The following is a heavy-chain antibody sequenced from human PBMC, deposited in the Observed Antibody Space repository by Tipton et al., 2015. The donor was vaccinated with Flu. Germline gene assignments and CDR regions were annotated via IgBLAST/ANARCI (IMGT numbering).Heavy chain of an antibody. Sequence: TLSLTCAVYGGSFSGYYWSWIRQPPGKGLEWIGEINHSGSTNCNPSLKSRVTISVDTSKNQFSLKLSSVTAADTAVYYCARISGSHYDILTGYVDYWGQGTLVTVSS. CDR2: INHSGST. CDR3: ARISGSHYDILTGYVDY. CDR1: GGSFSGYY. D-gene: IGHD3-9*01. V-gene: IGHV4-34*01. J-gene: IGHJ4*02.